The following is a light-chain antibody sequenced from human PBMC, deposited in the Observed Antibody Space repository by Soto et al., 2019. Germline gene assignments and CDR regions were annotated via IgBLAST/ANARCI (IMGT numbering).Light chain of an antibody. V-gene: IGLV1-40*01. Sequence: QSVLTQPPSVSGAPGQRVTISYTGSRSNIGAGYDVHWYQQLPGTAPKLLISGNSNRPSGVPDRFSGPKSGTSASLAITGLQAEDEADYYCQSYDSSLSGWVFGGGTKLTVL. CDR2: GNS. J-gene: IGLJ3*02. CDR3: QSYDSSLSGWV. CDR1: RSNIGAGYD.